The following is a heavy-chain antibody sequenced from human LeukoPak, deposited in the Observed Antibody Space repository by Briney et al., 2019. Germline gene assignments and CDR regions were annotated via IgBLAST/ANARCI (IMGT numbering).Heavy chain of an antibody. CDR2: IKSDGKT. J-gene: IGHJ5*02. CDR3: AKCRVETYSSGWCNGLDP. CDR1: GFTLNTYA. D-gene: IGHD6-19*01. V-gene: IGHV3-23*01. Sequence: GGSLRLSCAASGFTLNTYAMSWVRQAPGMGLEWVSAIKSDGKTHYADSVKGRFTISRDNSKNTLSLQMNSLRAEDTALYYCAKCRVETYSSGWCNGLDPWGQGTQVTVSS.